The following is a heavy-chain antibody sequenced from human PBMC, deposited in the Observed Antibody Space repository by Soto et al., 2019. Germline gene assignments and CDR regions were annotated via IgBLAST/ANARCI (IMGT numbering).Heavy chain of an antibody. Sequence: SETLSLTCTVSGGSISSSSYYWGWIRQPPGKGLEWIGSIYYSGSTYYNPSLKSRVTISVDTSKNQFSLKLSSVTAADTAVYYCERDGYCTNGVCYGGGGPFDYWGQGTLLTVSS. CDR1: GGSISSSSYY. J-gene: IGHJ4*02. D-gene: IGHD2-8*01. CDR2: IYYSGST. V-gene: IGHV4-39*07. CDR3: ERDGYCTNGVCYGGGGPFDY.